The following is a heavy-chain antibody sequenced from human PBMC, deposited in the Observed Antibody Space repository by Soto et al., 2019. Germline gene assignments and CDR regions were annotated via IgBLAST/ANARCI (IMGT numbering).Heavy chain of an antibody. J-gene: IGHJ1*01. D-gene: IGHD3-10*01. V-gene: IGHV3-23*01. Sequence: GGSLRLSCAASGFSFGSYALSWVRQAPGKGLEWVSTISGSYGKTFYADSVKGRFSISRDTSQSTLYLQMNSRRADDTAMYYCARWSYLDSWGQGTRVTVSS. CDR3: ARWSYLDS. CDR2: ISGSYGKT. CDR1: GFSFGSYA.